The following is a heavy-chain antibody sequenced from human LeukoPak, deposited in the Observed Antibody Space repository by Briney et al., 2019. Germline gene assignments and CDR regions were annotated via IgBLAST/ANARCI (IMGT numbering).Heavy chain of an antibody. CDR2: INHSGST. CDR1: GGSFSGYY. D-gene: IGHD6-13*01. J-gene: IGHJ4*02. Sequence: SETLSLTCAVYGGSFSGYYWSWIRQPPGKGLEWIGEINHSGSTNYNLSLKSRVTISVDTSKNQFSLKLSSVTAADTAVYYCARVALYSSSWYSRADYFDYWGQGTLVTVSS. CDR3: ARVALYSSSWYSRADYFDY. V-gene: IGHV4-34*01.